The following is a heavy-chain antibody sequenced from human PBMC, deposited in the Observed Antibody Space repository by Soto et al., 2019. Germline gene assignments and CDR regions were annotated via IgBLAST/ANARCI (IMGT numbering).Heavy chain of an antibody. V-gene: IGHV3-74*01. D-gene: IGHD3-22*01. J-gene: IGHJ4*02. CDR3: TRDGYYFDGSGYYHNFDY. Sequence: PGGSLRLSCAASGFTFSNYWMYWVRQAPGKGLVCVSRISPDGSTTIYADSVEGRFTISRDNAKNTLYLQMNSLRAEDTAVYYCTRDGYYFDGSGYYHNFDYWGQGTLVTVSS. CDR2: ISPDGSTT. CDR1: GFTFSNYW.